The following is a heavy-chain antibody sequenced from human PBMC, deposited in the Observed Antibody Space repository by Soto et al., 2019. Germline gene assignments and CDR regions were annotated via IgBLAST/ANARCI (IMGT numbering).Heavy chain of an antibody. V-gene: IGHV1-69*02. CDR2: IIPILGIA. CDR1: GGTFSSYT. Sequence: QVQLVQSGAEVRKPGSSVKVSCKASGGTFSSYTISWVRQAPGQGLEWMGRIIPILGIANYAQKHQGRVTITADKCTSTAYMELSSMRSEDTAVYYCSCPQLDGGSAGFDYWGQGTLVTVSS. D-gene: IGHD2-15*01. CDR3: SCPQLDGGSAGFDY. J-gene: IGHJ4*02.